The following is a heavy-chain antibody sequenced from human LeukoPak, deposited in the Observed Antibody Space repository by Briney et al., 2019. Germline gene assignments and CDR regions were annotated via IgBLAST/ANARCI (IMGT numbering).Heavy chain of an antibody. J-gene: IGHJ4*02. Sequence: GGSLRLSCAASGFTFSSYSMNWVRQAPGKGLEWVSSISSSSSYIYYADSVKGRFTISRDNAKNSLYLQMNSLRAEDTAVYYCARVIAAAGYFDYWGQGTLVAVSS. CDR3: ARVIAAAGYFDY. V-gene: IGHV3-21*01. CDR1: GFTFSSYS. D-gene: IGHD6-13*01. CDR2: ISSSSSYI.